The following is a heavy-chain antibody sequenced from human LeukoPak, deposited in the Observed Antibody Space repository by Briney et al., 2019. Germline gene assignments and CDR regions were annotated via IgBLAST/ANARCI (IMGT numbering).Heavy chain of an antibody. V-gene: IGHV4-4*07. J-gene: IGHJ2*01. CDR3: ARQDNKGGYSGYDWDFDL. D-gene: IGHD5-12*01. Sequence: SETLSLTCTVSGGSISSYYWSWIRQPAGKGLEWIGRIYTSGSTNYNPSLKSRVTISVDTSKNQFSLKLSSVTAADTAVYYCARQDNKGGYSGYDWDFDLWGRGTLVTVSS. CDR2: IYTSGST. CDR1: GGSISSYY.